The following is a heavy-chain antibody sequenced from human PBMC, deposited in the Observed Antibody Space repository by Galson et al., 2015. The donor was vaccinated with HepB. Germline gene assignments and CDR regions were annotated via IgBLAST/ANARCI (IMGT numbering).Heavy chain of an antibody. CDR3: ARDDYGDYGSYYYYGMDV. V-gene: IGHV3-21*01. CDR1: GFTFSSYS. Sequence: SLRLSCAASGFTFSSYSMNWVRQAPGKGLEWVSSISSSSSYIYYADSVKGRFTISRDNAKNSLYLQMNSLRAEDTAVYYCARDDYGDYGSYYYYGMDVWGQGTTVTVSS. J-gene: IGHJ6*02. D-gene: IGHD4-17*01. CDR2: ISSSSSYI.